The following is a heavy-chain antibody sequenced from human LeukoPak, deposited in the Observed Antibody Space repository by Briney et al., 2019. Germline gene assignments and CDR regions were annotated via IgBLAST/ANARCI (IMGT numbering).Heavy chain of an antibody. D-gene: IGHD6-13*01. J-gene: IGHJ1*01. CDR3: AKEVPPLYSSSWYFQH. Sequence: GRSLRLSCAASGFTFSSYGMHWVRQAPGKGLEWVAVISYDGSNKYYADSVKGRFTISRDNSKNTLYLQMNSLRAEDTAVYYCAKEVPPLYSSSWYFQHWGQGTLVTVSS. CDR2: ISYDGSNK. CDR1: GFTFSSYG. V-gene: IGHV3-30*18.